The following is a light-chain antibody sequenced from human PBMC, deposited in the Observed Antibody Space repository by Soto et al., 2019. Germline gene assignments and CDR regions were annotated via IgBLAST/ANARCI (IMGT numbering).Light chain of an antibody. V-gene: IGLV2-11*01. CDR1: RSDVGGYDY. CDR3: CSYAGSYNVV. Sequence: SALTQPRSVSGSPGQSVTISCTGTRSDVGGYDYVSWYQQSPGKAPKLMIYDVIKRSSGVPDRFSGSKSGNTASLTISGLQAEEEAYYYCCSYAGSYNVVFGGWTKLTVL. J-gene: IGLJ2*01. CDR2: DVI.